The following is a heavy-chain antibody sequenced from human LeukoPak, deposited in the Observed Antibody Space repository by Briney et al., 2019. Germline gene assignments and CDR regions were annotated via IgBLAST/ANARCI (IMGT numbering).Heavy chain of an antibody. Sequence: PSQTLSLTCTVSGGSISSGGYYWSWIRQHPGKGLEWIGYIYYSGSTYYNPSLKSRVTISVDTSKNQFSLNLNSVTAADTAVYYCASGREVTATLPYWGQGTLVTVSS. J-gene: IGHJ4*02. CDR3: ASGREVTATLPY. CDR1: GGSISSGGYY. D-gene: IGHD2-15*01. CDR2: IYYSGST. V-gene: IGHV4-31*03.